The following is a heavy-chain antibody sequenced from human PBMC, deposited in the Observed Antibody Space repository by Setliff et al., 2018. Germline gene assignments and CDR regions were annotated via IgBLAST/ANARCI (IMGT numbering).Heavy chain of an antibody. J-gene: IGHJ4*02. V-gene: IGHV4-39*02. CDR1: GDSISSSNYY. Sequence: SETLSLTCTVSGDSISSSNYYWGWIRQPPGKGLEWIAAIKYSGSTSFNPSLKSRVTISVDKSKSQFSLKLSSVTAVDTAVYYCARGGGGKPFDYWGQGTLVTVSS. CDR2: IKYSGST. CDR3: ARGGGGKPFDY. D-gene: IGHD2-15*01.